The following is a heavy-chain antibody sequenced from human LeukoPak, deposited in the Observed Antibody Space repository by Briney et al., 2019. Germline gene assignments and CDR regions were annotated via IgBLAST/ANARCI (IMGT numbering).Heavy chain of an antibody. J-gene: IGHJ4*02. D-gene: IGHD6-19*01. CDR1: GFTFSSYA. V-gene: IGHV3-30-3*01. CDR2: ISYDGSNK. Sequence: GGSLRLSCAASGFTFSSYAMHWVRQAPGKGLEWVAVISYDGSNKYYADSVKGRFTISRDNSKNTLYLQMNSLRAEDTAVYYCAREKRQWLVQYNFDYWGQGTLVTVSS. CDR3: AREKRQWLVQYNFDY.